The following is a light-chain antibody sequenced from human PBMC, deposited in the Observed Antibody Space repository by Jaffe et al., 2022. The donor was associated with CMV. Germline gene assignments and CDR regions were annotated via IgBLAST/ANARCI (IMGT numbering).Light chain of an antibody. J-gene: IGLJ1*01. CDR1: SSDVGGYQY. CDR2: EVT. Sequence: QSALTQPPSASGSPGLSVTISCTGTSSDVGGYQYVSWYQQHPGNAPKLVIYEVTKRPSGVPDRFSGSKSGNTASLTVSGLQAEDEADYYCSSYAGSNLYVFGTGTKVTVL. CDR3: SSYAGSNLYV. V-gene: IGLV2-8*01.